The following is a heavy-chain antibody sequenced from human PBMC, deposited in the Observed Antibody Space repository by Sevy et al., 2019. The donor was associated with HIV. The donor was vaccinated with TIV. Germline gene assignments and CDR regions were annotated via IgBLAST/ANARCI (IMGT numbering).Heavy chain of an antibody. CDR2: IYSGGST. CDR3: ARDRNYYDSSGYYRGLGAFDI. V-gene: IGHV3-53*01. D-gene: IGHD3-22*01. J-gene: IGHJ3*02. CDR1: GFTVSSNY. Sequence: GGSLRLSCAASGFTVSSNYMSWVRQAPGKGLEWVSVIYSGGSTYYEDSVKGRFTISRDNSKNTLYLQMNSLRAEDTAVYYCARDRNYYDSSGYYRGLGAFDIWGQGTMVTVSS.